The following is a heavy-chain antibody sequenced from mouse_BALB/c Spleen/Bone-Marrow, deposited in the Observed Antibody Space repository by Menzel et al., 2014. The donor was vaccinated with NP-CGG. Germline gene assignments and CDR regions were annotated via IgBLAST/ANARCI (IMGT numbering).Heavy chain of an antibody. CDR2: IYYSGTI. CDR1: GISITTGNYR. J-gene: IGHJ4*01. Sequence: EVQLQESGPGLVKPSQIVSLTCTVTGISITTGNYRWGWIRQFPGNKLEWIGYIYYSGTITYNPSLTSRTTITRDTSKNQFFLEMNSLTAEDTATYYCARDGNYAMDYWGQGTSVTVSS. CDR3: ARDGNYAMDY. V-gene: IGHV3-5*02. D-gene: IGHD1-1*02.